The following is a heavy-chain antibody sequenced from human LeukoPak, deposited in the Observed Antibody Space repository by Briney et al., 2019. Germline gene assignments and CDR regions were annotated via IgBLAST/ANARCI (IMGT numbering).Heavy chain of an antibody. CDR1: GDSVSSKSAA. CDR2: AYYRSKWFN. V-gene: IGHV6-1*01. CDR3: ARSSQGFLDY. J-gene: IGHJ4*02. Sequence: SQTLSLTCAISGDSVSSKSAAWNWIRHSPSRGLEWLGRAYYRSKWFNGYALSVKSRITINPDTSKNQFSLQLNSVTPEDTAVYYCARSSQGFLDYWGQGSLVTVSS.